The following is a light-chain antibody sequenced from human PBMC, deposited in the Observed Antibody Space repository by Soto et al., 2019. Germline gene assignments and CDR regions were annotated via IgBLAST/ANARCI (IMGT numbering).Light chain of an antibody. V-gene: IGKV3-20*01. CDR3: QQYGSSPGYT. Sequence: EIVMTQSPATLSVSPWEGATLSCRASQSVSSKLAWYQQKPGQAPRLLLYGASSRATGIPDRFSGSGSGTDFTLTISRLEPEDFAVYYCQQYGSSPGYTFGQGTKVDIK. CDR2: GAS. CDR1: QSVSSK. J-gene: IGKJ2*01.